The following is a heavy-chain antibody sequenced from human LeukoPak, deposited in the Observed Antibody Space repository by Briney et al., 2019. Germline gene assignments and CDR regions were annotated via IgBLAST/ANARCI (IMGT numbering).Heavy chain of an antibody. V-gene: IGHV4-30-4*08. D-gene: IGHD3-16*02. CDR2: IYYSGST. J-gene: IGHJ6*03. CDR1: GGSISSGDYY. CDR3: ARVDDYVWGSYRFHYYYMDV. Sequence: SETLSLTCTVSGGSISSGDYYWSWIRQPPGKGLEWIGYIYYSGSTYYNPSLKSRVTISVDTSKNQFSLKLSSVTAADTAVYYCARVDDYVWGSYRFHYYYMDVWGKGTTVTVSS.